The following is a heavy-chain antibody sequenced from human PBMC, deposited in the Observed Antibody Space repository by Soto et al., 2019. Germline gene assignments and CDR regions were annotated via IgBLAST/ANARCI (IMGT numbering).Heavy chain of an antibody. CDR3: AKGPISPYGMDV. J-gene: IGHJ6*02. CDR1: GFTFSSYA. Sequence: EEQLLESGGGLVQSGGSLRLSCAASGFTFSSYAMSWVRQAPGKGLEWVSSIYSSGDRKYFADSVKGRFTISRDNSKNTLYLQMNSLGAEDTAVYYCAKGPISPYGMDVWGQGTTVTVSS. V-gene: IGHV3-23*01. CDR2: IYSSGDRK. D-gene: IGHD3-3*01.